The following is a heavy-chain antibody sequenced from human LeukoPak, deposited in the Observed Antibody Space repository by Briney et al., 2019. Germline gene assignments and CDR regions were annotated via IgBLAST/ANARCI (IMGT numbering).Heavy chain of an antibody. CDR2: FRGGNDI. D-gene: IGHD1-7*01. Sequence: GSLLLSCAASGFTFNIYGMSWGRPAPGKGLEGVSSFRGGNDIHYADSVKGRFTGSRDDAKNTVYLQMNSLRAEDTAIYFCAKDATPGNSIWDHFDSWGQGTLVTVSS. CDR3: AKDATPGNSIWDHFDS. V-gene: IGHV3-23*01. CDR1: GFTFNIYG. J-gene: IGHJ4*02.